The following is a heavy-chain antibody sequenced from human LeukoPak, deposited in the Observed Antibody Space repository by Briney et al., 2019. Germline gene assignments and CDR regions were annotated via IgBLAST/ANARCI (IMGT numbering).Heavy chain of an antibody. CDR3: ANHKEDYYDSSGYS. J-gene: IGHJ5*02. Sequence: GGSLRLSCAVSGFSFSGYGMHWVRQAPGKGLEWVAVIWNDGVNTYYADSVKGRFTISRDNSKYRVYLQMNSLRVEDTAVYYCANHKEDYYDSSGYSWGQGTLVTVSS. V-gene: IGHV3-33*06. CDR1: GFSFSGYG. CDR2: IWNDGVNT. D-gene: IGHD3-22*01.